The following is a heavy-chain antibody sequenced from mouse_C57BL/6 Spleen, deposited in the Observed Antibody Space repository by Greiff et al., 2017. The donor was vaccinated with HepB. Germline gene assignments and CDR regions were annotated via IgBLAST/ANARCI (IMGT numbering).Heavy chain of an antibody. CDR2: INPGSGGT. CDR3: ARSGLRRPT. V-gene: IGHV1-54*01. D-gene: IGHD2-4*01. J-gene: IGHJ2*01. Sequence: VQGVESGAELVRPGTSVKVSCKASGYAFTNYLIEGVKQRPGQGLEWIGVINPGSGGTNYNEKFKGKATLTADKSSSTAYLQLSSLTSEDSAVYFCARSGLRRPTWGQGTTLTVSS. CDR1: GYAFTNYL.